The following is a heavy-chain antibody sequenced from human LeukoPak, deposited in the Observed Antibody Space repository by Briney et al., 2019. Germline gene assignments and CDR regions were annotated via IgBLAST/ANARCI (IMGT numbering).Heavy chain of an antibody. CDR1: GGPLNSNSLH. D-gene: IGHD5-18*01. V-gene: IGHV4-39*07. CDR3: ARGSVQLWVFDY. Sequence: PSETLSLTCTVSGGPLNSNSLHWGGVPPPPGKGREGIGSMYYIGSTFYNPSLKSRVTISVDTSKNQFSLKVSSVTAADTAVYYCARGSVQLWVFDYWGQGTLVSVSS. CDR2: MYYIGST. J-gene: IGHJ4*02.